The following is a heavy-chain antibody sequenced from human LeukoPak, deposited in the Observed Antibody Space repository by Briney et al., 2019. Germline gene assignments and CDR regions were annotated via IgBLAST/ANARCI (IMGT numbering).Heavy chain of an antibody. CDR2: IGAAGDT. J-gene: IGHJ4*02. V-gene: IGHV3-13*01. D-gene: IGHD6-19*01. CDR3: ARGRGDQWLDPFGY. Sequence: PGGSLRLSCAASGFSFSTYDMHWVRQVTGKGLEWVSSIGAAGDTHCPGSVKGRFTISRENAKSSLFLQMNNLRAGDTAVYYCARGRGDQWLDPFGYWGQGTLVTVSS. CDR1: GFSFSTYD.